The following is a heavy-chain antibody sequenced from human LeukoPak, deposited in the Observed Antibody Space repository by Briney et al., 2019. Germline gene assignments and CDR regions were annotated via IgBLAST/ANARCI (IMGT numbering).Heavy chain of an antibody. CDR1: GGSISSYY. Sequence: SETLSLTCTVSGGSISSYYWSWIRQPPGKGLEWIGYIYHSGSTYYNPSLKSRVTISVDRSKNQFSLKLSSVTAADTAVYYCARTTKTTYFDYWGQGTLVTVSS. CDR3: ARTTKTTYFDY. D-gene: IGHD4-17*01. V-gene: IGHV4-59*12. J-gene: IGHJ4*02. CDR2: IYHSGST.